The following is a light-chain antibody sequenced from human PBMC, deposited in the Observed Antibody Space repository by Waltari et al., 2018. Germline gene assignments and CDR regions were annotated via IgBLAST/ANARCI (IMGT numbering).Light chain of an antibody. CDR1: SSDVGGYNY. CDR2: DVS. V-gene: IGLV2-11*01. CDR3: LSYGGSHTWV. Sequence: QSTLTQPRSVSGSPGQSVTISCTGTSSDVGGYNYVSWYQHHPGKAPKLMLNDVSQRPSGVPDRFSGSKSGNTASLTISGLQAEDEAEYYCLSYGGSHTWVFGGGTRLTVL. J-gene: IGLJ3*02.